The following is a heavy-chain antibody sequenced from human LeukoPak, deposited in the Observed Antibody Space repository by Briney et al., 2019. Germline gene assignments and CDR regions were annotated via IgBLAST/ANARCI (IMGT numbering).Heavy chain of an antibody. CDR3: AREWRGIMITFGGVIAPDAFDI. D-gene: IGHD3-16*02. V-gene: IGHV1-69*06. J-gene: IGHJ3*02. Sequence: ASVKLSCKASGGTFSSYAISCVRQAPGQRLEWRGGFIPIFGTANYAKKFPGRVTITADKSTSTAYMELSSLRSEDTAVYDCAREWRGIMITFGGVIAPDAFDIWGQGTMVTVSS. CDR2: FIPIFGTA. CDR1: GGTFSSYA.